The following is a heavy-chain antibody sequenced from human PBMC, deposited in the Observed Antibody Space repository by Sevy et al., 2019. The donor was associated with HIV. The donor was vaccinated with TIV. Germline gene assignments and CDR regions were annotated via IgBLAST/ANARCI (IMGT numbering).Heavy chain of an antibody. CDR3: ARARYYDSSGSPAFDY. J-gene: IGHJ4*02. D-gene: IGHD3-22*01. CDR1: GFTFSSYA. Sequence: GGSLRLSCAASGFTFSSYAMHWVRQAPGKGLEWVAVISYDGSNKYYADSVKGRFTISRDNSKNTLYLQMNSLRAEDTAVYYWARARYYDSSGSPAFDYWGQGTLVTVSS. CDR2: ISYDGSNK. V-gene: IGHV3-30*04.